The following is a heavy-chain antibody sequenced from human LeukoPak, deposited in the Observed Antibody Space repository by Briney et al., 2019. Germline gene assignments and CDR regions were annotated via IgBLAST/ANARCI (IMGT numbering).Heavy chain of an antibody. Sequence: GGSLRLSCAASGFTLSTYWMHWVRQTPGKGLVWVSRINRDGSATAYADSVKGRFTISRDNAKNTVFLQMNSLRAEDTAVYYCARESSGSNDYWGQGTLVTVSS. CDR2: INRDGSAT. V-gene: IGHV3-74*01. D-gene: IGHD1-26*01. CDR3: ARESSGSNDY. CDR1: GFTLSTYW. J-gene: IGHJ4*02.